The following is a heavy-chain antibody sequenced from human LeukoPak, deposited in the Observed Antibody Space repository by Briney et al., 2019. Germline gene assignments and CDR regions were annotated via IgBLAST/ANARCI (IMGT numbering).Heavy chain of an antibody. Sequence: GESLKISCKGSGYSFTSYWIAWVRQMPGKGLEWMGIIYPGDSDTRYSPSFQGQVTISADKSITTAYLQWSSLRAEDTAVYYCARRAGDYSHPYDYWGQGTLVTVSS. J-gene: IGHJ4*02. CDR2: IYPGDSDT. V-gene: IGHV5-51*01. CDR1: GYSFTSYW. D-gene: IGHD3-22*01. CDR3: ARRAGDYSHPYDY.